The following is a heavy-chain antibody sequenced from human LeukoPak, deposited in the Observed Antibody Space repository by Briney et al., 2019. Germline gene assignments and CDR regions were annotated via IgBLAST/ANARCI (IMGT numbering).Heavy chain of an antibody. D-gene: IGHD6-19*01. CDR3: ARDRYSSGEIDY. Sequence: GGSLRLSCAASGFTFSSYAMSWVHQAPGKGLEWVSAISGSGGSTYYADSVKGRFTISRDNSKNTLYLQMNSLRAEDTAVYYCARDRYSSGEIDYWGQGTLVTVSS. J-gene: IGHJ4*02. CDR1: GFTFSSYA. V-gene: IGHV3-23*01. CDR2: ISGSGGST.